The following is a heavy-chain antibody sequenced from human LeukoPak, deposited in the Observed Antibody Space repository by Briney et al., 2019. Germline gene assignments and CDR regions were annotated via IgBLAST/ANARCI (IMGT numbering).Heavy chain of an antibody. Sequence: GGSLRLSCAASGFTFSSYAMTWVRQAPGKGLEWISAISGSAYSTSYADSVKGRFTISRDNSKNTLYLQMNSLRAEDTAVYYCAKDDRGGWSGHFASWGQGTLVTVSS. CDR3: AKDDRGGWSGHFAS. V-gene: IGHV3-23*01. CDR2: ISGSAYST. CDR1: GFTFSSYA. D-gene: IGHD6-19*01. J-gene: IGHJ4*02.